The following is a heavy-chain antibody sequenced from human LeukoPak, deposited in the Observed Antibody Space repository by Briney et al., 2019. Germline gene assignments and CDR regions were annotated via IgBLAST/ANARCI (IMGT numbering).Heavy chain of an antibody. V-gene: IGHV4-61*02. D-gene: IGHD5-18*01. Sequence: SQTLSFSFTDSGSSISGAKCYWSWVRQSAGHGLECVGGSYNSGGTSYNPSLESRVTISIVTCKNQCSLELSSVAAADTAVYYCAREGNPGGNNYGHCPDYWGQGTLVTVSS. CDR1: GSSISGAKCY. CDR3: AREGNPGGNNYGHCPDY. CDR2: SYNSGGT. J-gene: IGHJ4*02.